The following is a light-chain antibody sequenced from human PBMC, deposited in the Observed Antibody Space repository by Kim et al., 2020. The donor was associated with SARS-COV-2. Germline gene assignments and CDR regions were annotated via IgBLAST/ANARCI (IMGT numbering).Light chain of an antibody. CDR2: DVT. J-gene: IGLJ2*01. V-gene: IGLV2-11*01. Sequence: QSALTQPRSMSGSPGQSVTISCTGTSNDVGGYDYVSWFQQHPGKAPKLLIYDVTERPSGVPNHFSGSKSGNTASLTVSGLQSEDEADYYCCSYAGNSIYVVFGGGTKVTVL. CDR1: SNDVGGYDY. CDR3: CSYAGNSIYVV.